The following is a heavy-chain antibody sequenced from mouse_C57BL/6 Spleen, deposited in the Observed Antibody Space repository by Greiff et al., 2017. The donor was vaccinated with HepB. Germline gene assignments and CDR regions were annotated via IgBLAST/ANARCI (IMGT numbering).Heavy chain of an antibody. Sequence: EVQLQQSGPGLVKPSQSLSLTCSVTGYSITSGYYWNWIRQFPGNKLEWMGYISYDGSNNYNPSLKNRISITRDTSKNQFFLKLNSVTTEDTATYYCARDGTVVRAMDYWGQGTSVTVSS. V-gene: IGHV3-6*01. CDR2: ISYDGSN. D-gene: IGHD1-1*01. CDR1: GYSITSGYY. J-gene: IGHJ4*01. CDR3: ARDGTVVRAMDY.